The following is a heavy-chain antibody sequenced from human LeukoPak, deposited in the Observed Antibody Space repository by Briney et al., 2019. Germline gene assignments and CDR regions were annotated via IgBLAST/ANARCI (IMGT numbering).Heavy chain of an antibody. CDR1: GYTFTSYG. D-gene: IGHD3-22*01. CDR3: ARDLSGYYDSSGYYYDYYFDY. CDR2: ISAYNGNT. V-gene: IGHV1-18*01. J-gene: IGHJ4*02. Sequence: WASVKVSCKASGYTFTSYGISWVRQAPGQGLEWMGWISAYNGNTNYAQKLQGRVTMTTDTSTSTAYMELRSLRSDDTAVYYCARDLSGYYDSSGYYYDYYFDYWGQGTLVTVSS.